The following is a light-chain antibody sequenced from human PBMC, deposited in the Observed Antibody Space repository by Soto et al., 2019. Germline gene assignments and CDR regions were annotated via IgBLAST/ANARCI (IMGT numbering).Light chain of an antibody. J-gene: IGKJ4*01. CDR1: RNINRK. Sequence: EIVMTQSPATLSVSPGERATLSCRASRNINRKLAWYQQKPGQAPRPLISGASTRATGITARFSGSGSGTEFTLTISSLQSEDFAVYYCQQYYDYPPLIFGGGTKVEIK. CDR2: GAS. V-gene: IGKV3-15*01. CDR3: QQYYDYPPLI.